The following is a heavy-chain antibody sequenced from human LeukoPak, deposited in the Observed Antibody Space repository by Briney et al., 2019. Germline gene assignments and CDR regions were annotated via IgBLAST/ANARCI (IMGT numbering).Heavy chain of an antibody. CDR3: ARAWIQLWPPDY. CDR1: GFTFSSYW. Sequence: PGGSLRLSCAASGFTFSSYWMHWVRQAPGKGLVYVSRINSDGSSTSYADSVKGRFTISRDNAKNTLYLQMNSLRAEDTAVYYCARAWIQLWPPDYWGQGTLVTVSS. CDR2: INSDGSST. D-gene: IGHD5-18*01. V-gene: IGHV3-74*01. J-gene: IGHJ4*02.